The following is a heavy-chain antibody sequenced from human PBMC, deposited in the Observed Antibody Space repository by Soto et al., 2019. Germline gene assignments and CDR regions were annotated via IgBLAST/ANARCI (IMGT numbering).Heavy chain of an antibody. D-gene: IGHD4-17*01. CDR1: GGSISSYY. J-gene: IGHJ2*01. V-gene: IGHV4-59*08. CDR3: ARQYYGDYRYFDL. Sequence: QVQLQESGPGLVKPSETLSLTCTVSGGSISSYYWSWIRQPPGKGLEWIGYIYYSGSTNYNPSLKSRVTISVDTSKNQFSLKLSSVTAAVTAVYYCARQYYGDYRYFDLWGRGTLVTVSS. CDR2: IYYSGST.